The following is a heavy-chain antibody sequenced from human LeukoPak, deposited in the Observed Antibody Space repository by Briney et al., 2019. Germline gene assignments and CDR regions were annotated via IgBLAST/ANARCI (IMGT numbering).Heavy chain of an antibody. Sequence: KPSETLSLTCTVSGGSISSYYWSWIRQPPGKGLEWIGYIYYSGSTNYNPSLKSRVTISVGTSKNQFSLKLSSVAAADTAVYYCARGGQLWFDYWGQGTLVTVSS. J-gene: IGHJ4*02. D-gene: IGHD5-18*01. CDR3: ARGGQLWFDY. V-gene: IGHV4-59*01. CDR2: IYYSGST. CDR1: GGSISSYY.